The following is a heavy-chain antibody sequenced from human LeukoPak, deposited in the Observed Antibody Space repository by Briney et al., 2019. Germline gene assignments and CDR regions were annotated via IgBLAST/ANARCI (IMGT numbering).Heavy chain of an antibody. CDR2: IYHSGST. V-gene: IGHV4-4*02. CDR1: GGSISSSNW. CDR3: ARKRYSSSWYVEGWFDP. J-gene: IGHJ5*02. D-gene: IGHD6-13*01. Sequence: PSETLSLTCAVSGGSISSSNWWSWVRQPPGKGLEWIGEIYHSGSTNYNPSLKNRVTISVDKSKNQFSLKLSSVTAADTAVYYCARKRYSSSWYVEGWFDPWGQGTLVTVSS.